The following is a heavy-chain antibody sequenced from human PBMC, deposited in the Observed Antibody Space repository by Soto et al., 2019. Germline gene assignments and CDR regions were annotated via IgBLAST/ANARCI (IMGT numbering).Heavy chain of an antibody. Sequence: GGSLRLSCAASGFTFSSYWMHWVRQAPGKGLVWVSRINSDGSSTSYADSVKGRFTISRDNAKNTLYLQMNSLRAEDTAVYYCAKEPVGPDWYFDLWGRGTLVTVSS. CDR2: INSDGSST. CDR3: AKEPVGPDWYFDL. CDR1: GFTFSSYW. J-gene: IGHJ2*01. V-gene: IGHV3-74*01.